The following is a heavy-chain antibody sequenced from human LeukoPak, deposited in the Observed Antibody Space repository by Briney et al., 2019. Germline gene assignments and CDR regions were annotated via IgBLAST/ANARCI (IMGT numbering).Heavy chain of an antibody. J-gene: IGHJ4*02. CDR2: INHSGST. D-gene: IGHD3-22*01. CDR1: VGSFSGYY. Sequence: SETLSLTCAVYVGSFSGYYWSWIRQPPGKGLEWIGEINHSGSTNYNPALQSRVPISVDTSNNQFSLKLSSVPAADTAVYYCARGSGGVITDYWGQGTLVTVSS. CDR3: ARGSGGVITDY. V-gene: IGHV4-34*01.